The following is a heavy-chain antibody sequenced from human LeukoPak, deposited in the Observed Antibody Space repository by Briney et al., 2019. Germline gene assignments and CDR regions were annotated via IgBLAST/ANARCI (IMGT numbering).Heavy chain of an antibody. CDR1: GYSISSGYY. J-gene: IGHJ3*02. CDR3: ARVNGVISQLVPFVFDI. D-gene: IGHD6-13*01. Sequence: SETLSLTCTVSGYSISSGYYWGWIRQPPGKGLEWIGSIYHSGSTYYNPSLKSRVTISVDTSKNQFSLKLSSVTAADTAVYYCARVNGVISQLVPFVFDIWGQGTMVTVSS. CDR2: IYHSGST. V-gene: IGHV4-38-2*02.